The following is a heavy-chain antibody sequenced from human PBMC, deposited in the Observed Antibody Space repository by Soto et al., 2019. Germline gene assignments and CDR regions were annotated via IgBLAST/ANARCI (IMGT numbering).Heavy chain of an antibody. CDR3: ASQTTVVTKSASEGDY. V-gene: IGHV1-69*01. CDR1: GGTFSSYA. D-gene: IGHD4-17*01. Sequence: QVQLVQSGAEVKKPGSSVKVSCKASGGTFSSYAISWVRQAPGQGLEWMGGIIPIFGTANYAQKFQGRVTITADESTSTAYMELSSLISEDTAVYYCASQTTVVTKSASEGDYWGQGTLVTVSS. CDR2: IIPIFGTA. J-gene: IGHJ4*02.